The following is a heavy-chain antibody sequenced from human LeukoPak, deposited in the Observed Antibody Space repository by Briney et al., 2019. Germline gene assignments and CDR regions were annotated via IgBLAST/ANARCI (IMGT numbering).Heavy chain of an antibody. Sequence: ASVKVSCKASGGTFSSYAISWVRQAPGQGLEWLGGIIPIVGTANYAQKFQGRVTITADESTSTAYMELSSLRSEDTAVYYCARAGAYDFWSGYLDSFDYWGQGTLVTVSS. D-gene: IGHD3-3*01. CDR3: ARAGAYDFWSGYLDSFDY. CDR2: IIPIVGTA. CDR1: GGTFSSYA. J-gene: IGHJ4*02. V-gene: IGHV1-69*13.